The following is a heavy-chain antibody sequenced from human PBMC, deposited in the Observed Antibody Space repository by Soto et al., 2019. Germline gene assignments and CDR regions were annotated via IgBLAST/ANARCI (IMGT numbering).Heavy chain of an antibody. CDR3: ARQGSGSYNAFDI. V-gene: IGHV4-39*01. D-gene: IGHD1-26*01. Sequence: QLQLQESGPGLVKPSETLSLTCTVSGGSISSSSYYWGWIRQPPGKGLEWIGTIYYSGSTYYKPSLKSRVTLSVDTSKTQFSLKLSSVTAADTAVYYCARQGSGSYNAFDIWGQGTVVTVSS. CDR2: IYYSGST. CDR1: GGSISSSSYY. J-gene: IGHJ3*02.